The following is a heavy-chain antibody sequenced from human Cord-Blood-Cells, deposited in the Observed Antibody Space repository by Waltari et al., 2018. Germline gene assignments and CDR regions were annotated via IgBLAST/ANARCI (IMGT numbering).Heavy chain of an antibody. Sequence: VQLQQWGAGLLKPSETLSLTSAVYGGSFSGYYWSWIRQPPGKGLEGIGEINHSGSTNYNHSLKGRVPISVDPSNNQFALELSSVTAADTAVYYFTRGETGDTFDYWGQGTLVTVSS. CDR3: TRGETGDTFDY. J-gene: IGHJ4*02. CDR2: INHSGST. D-gene: IGHD2-21*01. V-gene: IGHV4-34*01. CDR1: GGSFSGYY.